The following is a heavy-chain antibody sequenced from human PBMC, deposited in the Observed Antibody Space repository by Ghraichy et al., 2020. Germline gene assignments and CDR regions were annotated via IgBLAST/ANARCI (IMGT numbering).Heavy chain of an antibody. CDR1: GFTFSTYA. Sequence: GESLNISCAASGFTFSTYAMSWVRQAPGKGREWVSGISGNGATTSYADSVKGRFTISRDNSKNMVFLQMNSLRDDETAAYYYAKTLFCGADYWGQGTLVTVSS. D-gene: IGHD2-21*01. CDR2: ISGNGATT. CDR3: AKTLFCGADY. V-gene: IGHV3-23*01. J-gene: IGHJ4*02.